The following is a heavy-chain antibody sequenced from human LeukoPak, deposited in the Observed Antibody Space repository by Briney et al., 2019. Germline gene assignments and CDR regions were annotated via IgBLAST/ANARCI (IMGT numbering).Heavy chain of an antibody. V-gene: IGHV1-18*01. CDR2: ISAYNGNT. CDR1: GYTFTSYG. CDR3: ARRPRYSTIWYADY. D-gene: IGHD6-13*01. Sequence: ASVTVSCKASGYTFTSYGISWVRQAPGQGLEWMGWISAYNGNTNYAQKLQGRVTMTTDTSTSTAYMELRSLTSDDTAVYYCARRPRYSTIWYADYWGQGTLVTVSS. J-gene: IGHJ4*02.